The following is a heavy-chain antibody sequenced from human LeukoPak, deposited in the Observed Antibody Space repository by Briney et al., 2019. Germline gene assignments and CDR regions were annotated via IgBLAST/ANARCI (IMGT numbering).Heavy chain of an antibody. J-gene: IGHJ6*03. V-gene: IGHV1-69*13. Sequence: SVKVSCKASGGTFSSYAISWVRQAPGQGLEWMGGIIPIFGTANYAQKFQGRVTITADESTSTAYMELSSLRSEDTAVYHCASRSWYDSSGYPYYYYYMDVWGKGTTVTVSS. D-gene: IGHD3-22*01. CDR3: ASRSWYDSSGYPYYYYYMDV. CDR2: IIPIFGTA. CDR1: GGTFSSYA.